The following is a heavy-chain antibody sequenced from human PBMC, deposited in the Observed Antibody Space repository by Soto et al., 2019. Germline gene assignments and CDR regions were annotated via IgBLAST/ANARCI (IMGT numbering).Heavy chain of an antibody. CDR1: GFTFSSYS. V-gene: IGHV3-48*01. CDR3: ARGSWFGESNYGMDV. CDR2: ISSSSSTI. Sequence: EVQLVESGGGLVQPGGSLRLSCAASGFTFSSYSMNWVRQAPGKGLEWVSYISSSSSTIYYADSVKGRFTISRDNAKNSLYLQMNSLRAEDTAVYYCARGSWFGESNYGMDVWGQGTTVTVSS. J-gene: IGHJ6*02. D-gene: IGHD3-10*01.